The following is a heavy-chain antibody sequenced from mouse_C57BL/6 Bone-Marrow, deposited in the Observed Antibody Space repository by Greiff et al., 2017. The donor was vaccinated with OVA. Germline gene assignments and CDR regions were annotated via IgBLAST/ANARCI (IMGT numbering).Heavy chain of an antibody. CDR1: DYSITSDY. CDR3: ARSSTTVVAHCYIDD. CDR2: ISHSGST. D-gene: IGHD1-1*01. V-gene: IGHV3-8*01. Sequence: DVKLVESGPGLAKPSQTLSLTCSVTDYSITSDYWNWIRKFPGNNLEYMGYISHSGSTYNTPSLISRISISSATSKTQYYLQLNSVTTEDTSTYYEARSSTTVVAHCYIDDWGTGTTVTVSS. J-gene: IGHJ1*03.